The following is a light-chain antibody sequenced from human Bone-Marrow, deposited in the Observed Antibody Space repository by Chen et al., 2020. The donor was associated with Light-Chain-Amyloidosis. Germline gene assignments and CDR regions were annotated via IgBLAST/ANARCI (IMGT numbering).Light chain of an antibody. V-gene: IGLV3-25*03. CDR1: DLPTKY. Sequence: YELTQPPSVSVSPGHTARITCSGDDLPTKYAYWYQQKPGQAPVLVIHRDTERPSGISERFSGYSSGTTATLTISGVQAEDEADYHCQSADSSGTYEVIFGGGTKLTVL. CDR2: RDT. J-gene: IGLJ2*01. CDR3: QSADSSGTYEVI.